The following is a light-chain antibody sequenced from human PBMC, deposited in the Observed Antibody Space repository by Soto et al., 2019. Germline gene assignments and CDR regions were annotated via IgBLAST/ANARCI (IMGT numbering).Light chain of an antibody. V-gene: IGLV2-14*01. CDR3: SSYTSSSTRV. CDR2: EVS. J-gene: IGLJ2*01. Sequence: QSALTQPASVSASPGQSITISCTGTSSDVGGYNYVSWYQQHPGKAPKLMIYEVSKRPSGVSNRFSGSKSGNTASLTISGLQAEDEADYYCSSYTSSSTRVFGGGTKLTVL. CDR1: SSDVGGYNY.